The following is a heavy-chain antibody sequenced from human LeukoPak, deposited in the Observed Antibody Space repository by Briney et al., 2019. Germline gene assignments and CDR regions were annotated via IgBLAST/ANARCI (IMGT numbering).Heavy chain of an antibody. CDR1: GFTFSTYA. Sequence: PGGSLRLSCAASGFTFSTYAMSWVRQAPGKGLEWVSGISGSGGSTSYADSVKGRFTISRDNSKNTLYLQMNSLRAEDTAVYYCAKDRAYYSDSSGYYLVRAYDYWGQGTLVTVSS. V-gene: IGHV3-23*01. CDR2: ISGSGGST. CDR3: AKDRAYYSDSSGYYLVRAYDY. J-gene: IGHJ4*02. D-gene: IGHD3-22*01.